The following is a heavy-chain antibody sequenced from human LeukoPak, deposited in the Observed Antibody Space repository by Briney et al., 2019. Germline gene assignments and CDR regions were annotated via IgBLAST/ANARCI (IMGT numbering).Heavy chain of an antibody. J-gene: IGHJ6*02. CDR2: IFYSGST. D-gene: IGHD4/OR15-4a*01. CDR1: GGAISSSSYY. Sequence: SETLSLTCTVSGGAISSSSYYWGWIRQPPGKGLEWIGSIFYSGSTYYNPSLKSRVTMSVDTSKNQFSLKPSSVTAADTAMYYCGRHQTMYYGMDVWGQGTAVTVSS. CDR3: GRHQTMYYGMDV. V-gene: IGHV4-39*01.